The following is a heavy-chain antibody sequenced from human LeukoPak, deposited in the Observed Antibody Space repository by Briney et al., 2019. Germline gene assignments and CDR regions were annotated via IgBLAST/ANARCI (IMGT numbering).Heavy chain of an antibody. V-gene: IGHV1-24*01. CDR1: GYTLTELS. CDR3: ATADGSGSYYEYFDY. D-gene: IGHD3-10*01. CDR2: FDPEDGET. J-gene: IGHJ4*02. Sequence: ASVKVSCKVSGYTLTELSMHWVRQAPGKGLEWMGGFDPEDGETIYAQKFQGRVTMTEDTSTDTAYMELSSLRSEDTAVYYYATADGSGSYYEYFDYWGQGTLVTVSS.